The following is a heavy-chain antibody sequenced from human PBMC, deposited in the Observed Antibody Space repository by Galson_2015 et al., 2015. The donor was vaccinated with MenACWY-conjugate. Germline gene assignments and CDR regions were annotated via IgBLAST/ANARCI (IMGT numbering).Heavy chain of an antibody. CDR3: AHRNIVASIHTNWFDP. V-gene: IGHV2-5*02. J-gene: IGHJ5*02. CDR2: IYWDGDK. Sequence: PALVTPTPPLTLTCTFSGFSLRTRGVGVGWIRQPPGKALEWLALIYWDGDKRYSPSLKSRLTITKDTSKNQVVLTMTNMDPVDTATYYCAHRNIVASIHTNWFDPWGRGTLVTVSS. D-gene: IGHD5-12*01. CDR1: GFSLRTRGVG.